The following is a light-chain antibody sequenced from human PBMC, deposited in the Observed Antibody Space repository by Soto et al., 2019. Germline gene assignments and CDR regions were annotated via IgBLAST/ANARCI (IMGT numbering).Light chain of an antibody. Sequence: DIQLTQSPSFLSASVGDRVTITFRSSHSISSYLAWYQQKPGKAPKLLISAASTLQSGVPSRFSGSGSGTEFTLTISSLQPEDFATYYCQQLNNYPRTFGQGTKVDIK. CDR3: QQLNNYPRT. CDR1: HSISSY. CDR2: AAS. V-gene: IGKV1-9*01. J-gene: IGKJ1*01.